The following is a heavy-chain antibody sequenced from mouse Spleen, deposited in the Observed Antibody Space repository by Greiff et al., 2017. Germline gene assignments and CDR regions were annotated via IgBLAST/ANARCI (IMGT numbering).Heavy chain of an antibody. Sequence: EVQGVESGGGLVQPGGSLKLSCATSGFTFSDYYMYWVRQTPEKRLEWVAYISNGGGSTYYPDTVKGRFTISRDNAKNTLYLQMSRLKSEDTAMYYCARRAYYGNSWFAYWGQGTLVTVSA. CDR1: GFTFSDYY. CDR2: ISNGGGST. V-gene: IGHV5-12*02. CDR3: ARRAYYGNSWFAY. J-gene: IGHJ3*01. D-gene: IGHD2-10*01.